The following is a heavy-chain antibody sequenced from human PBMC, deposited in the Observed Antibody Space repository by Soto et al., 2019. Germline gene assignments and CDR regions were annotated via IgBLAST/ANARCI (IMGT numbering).Heavy chain of an antibody. CDR2: TIPIFGIA. Sequence: SVKVSCKASGGTFSSYAISWVRQAPGQGLEWMGGTIPIFGIANYAQKFQGRVTITADESTSTAHMELSSLRSEDTAVYYCALSLKLYDSSGYYFDYWGQGTLVTVSS. V-gene: IGHV1-69*13. J-gene: IGHJ4*02. D-gene: IGHD3-22*01. CDR3: ALSLKLYDSSGYYFDY. CDR1: GGTFSSYA.